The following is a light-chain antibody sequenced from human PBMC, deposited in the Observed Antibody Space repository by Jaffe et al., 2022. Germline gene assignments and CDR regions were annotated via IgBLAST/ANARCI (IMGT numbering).Light chain of an antibody. CDR2: QAS. CDR1: QSINSW. J-gene: IGKJ1*01. CDR3: QQYSSYYRT. Sequence: DIQMTQSPSTLSASVGDRVTITCRASQSINSWLAWYQQKPGKAPNLLIQQASMLESGVPSRFSGSGSGTEFILTISSLQPDDFATYYCQQYSSYYRTFGQGTKVEIK. V-gene: IGKV1-5*03.